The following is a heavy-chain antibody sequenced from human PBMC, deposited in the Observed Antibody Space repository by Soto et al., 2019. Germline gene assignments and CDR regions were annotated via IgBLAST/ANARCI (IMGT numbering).Heavy chain of an antibody. V-gene: IGHV1-18*01. CDR2: ISAYNGNT. J-gene: IGHJ6*02. CDR1: GYTFTSYG. Sequence: QVQLVQSGAEVKKPGASVKVSCKASGYTFTSYGISWVRQAPGQGLEWMGWISAYNGNTNYAQKLQGRVTMTTDTSTSTAYVELRSLRSDDTAVYYCARQLSSWYFRISEVGMDVWGQGTTVTVSS. D-gene: IGHD6-13*01. CDR3: ARQLSSWYFRISEVGMDV.